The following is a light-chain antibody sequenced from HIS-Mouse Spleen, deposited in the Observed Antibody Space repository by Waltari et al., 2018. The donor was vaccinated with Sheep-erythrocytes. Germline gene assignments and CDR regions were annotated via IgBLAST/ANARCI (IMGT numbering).Light chain of an antibody. Sequence: QPALTQPASVSGSPGQSITISCTGTSSDVGSDNLISWYQQNPGKAPKLMIYEGSKRPSGVSNRFSGSKSGNTASLTISGLQAEDEADYYCCSYAGSSTPWVFGGGTKLTVL. CDR1: SSDVGSDNL. J-gene: IGLJ3*02. CDR2: EGS. CDR3: CSYAGSSTPWV. V-gene: IGLV2-23*01.